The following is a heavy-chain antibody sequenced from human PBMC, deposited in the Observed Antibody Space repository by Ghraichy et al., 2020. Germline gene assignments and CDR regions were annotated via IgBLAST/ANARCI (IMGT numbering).Heavy chain of an antibody. D-gene: IGHD1-1*01. CDR1: GGSISSSSYY. CDR3: ARGNWNALGEAFDI. V-gene: IGHV4-39*07. Sequence: SETLSLTCTVSGGSISSSSYYWGWIRQPPGKGLEWIGSIYYSGSTYYNPSLKSRVTISVDTSKNQFSLKLSSVTAADTAVYYCARGNWNALGEAFDIWGQGTMVTVSS. J-gene: IGHJ3*02. CDR2: IYYSGST.